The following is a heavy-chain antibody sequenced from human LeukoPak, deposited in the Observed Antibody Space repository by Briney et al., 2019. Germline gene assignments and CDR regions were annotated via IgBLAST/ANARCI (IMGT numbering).Heavy chain of an antibody. CDR1: GYTFTGYY. CDR2: ISPYNDNT. D-gene: IGHD3-10*01. J-gene: IGHJ4*02. Sequence: ASVKVSCKASGYTFTGYYIHWVRQAPGQGPEWMGWISPYNDNTNYAQKLQGRATLTTDTSTSTAYMELRSLRSDDTAVYYCARHFYGSGTYYHFDYWGQGTLVTVSS. CDR3: ARHFYGSGTYYHFDY. V-gene: IGHV1-18*04.